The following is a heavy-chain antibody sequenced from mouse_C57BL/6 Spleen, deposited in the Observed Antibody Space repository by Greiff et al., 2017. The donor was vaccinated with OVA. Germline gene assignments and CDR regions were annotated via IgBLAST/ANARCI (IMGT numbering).Heavy chain of an antibody. J-gene: IGHJ2*01. CDR2: IHPNSGST. Sequence: QVQLQQPGAALVKPGASVKLSCKASGYTFTSYWMHWVKQRPGQGLEWIGMIHPNSGSTNYNETFKSKATLTVDKSSSTAYMQLSSLTSEDSAVYYCARLDGYYYYFDYWGQGTTLTVSS. V-gene: IGHV1-64*01. CDR3: ARLDGYYYYFDY. D-gene: IGHD2-3*01. CDR1: GYTFTSYW.